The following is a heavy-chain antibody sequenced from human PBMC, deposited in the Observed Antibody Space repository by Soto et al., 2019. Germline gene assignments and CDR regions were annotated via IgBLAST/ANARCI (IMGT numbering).Heavy chain of an antibody. V-gene: IGHV1-3*01. CDR3: AREPLPRGYYDFWSGYLRQYYFDY. D-gene: IGHD3-3*01. CDR2: INAGNGNT. Sequence: ASVKVSCKASGYTFTSYAMHWVRQAPGQRLEWMGWINAGNGNTKYSQKFQGRVTITRDTSASTAYMELSSLRSEDTAVYYCAREPLPRGYYDFWSGYLRQYYFDYWGQGTLVTVSS. J-gene: IGHJ4*02. CDR1: GYTFTSYA.